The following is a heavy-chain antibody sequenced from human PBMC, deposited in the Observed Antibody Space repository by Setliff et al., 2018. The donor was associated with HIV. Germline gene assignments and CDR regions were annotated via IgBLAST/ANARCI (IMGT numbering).Heavy chain of an antibody. D-gene: IGHD5-18*01. CDR1: GGSFSAYY. CDR3: ARCGYSYGFGRHRAYFQY. Sequence: SETLSLTCAVYGGSFSAYYWSWIRQTPGKGLEWIGEINHSGGTNYNPSLKSRVTMSVDTSKNQFSLNLSSVTAADTAVFYCARCGYSYGFGRHRAYFQYWGQGTQVTVSS. J-gene: IGHJ1*01. CDR2: INHSGGT. V-gene: IGHV4-34*01.